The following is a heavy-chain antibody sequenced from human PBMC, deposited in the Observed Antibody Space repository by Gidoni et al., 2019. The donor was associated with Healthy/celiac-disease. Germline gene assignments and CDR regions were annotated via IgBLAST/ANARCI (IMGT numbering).Heavy chain of an antibody. CDR2: INPNSGGK. D-gene: IGHD3-10*01. CDR1: GYTFTGHY. J-gene: IGHJ6*02. Sequence: QVQLVQSGSEVKKPGASVKVSCKASGYTFTGHYMHWVRQATGQGLGWMGRINPNSGGKNYAQKCQGRVTMTRDTSISTAYMELSRLRSDDTAVYYCARPASGSYYYYGMDVWGQGTTVTVSS. V-gene: IGHV1-2*06. CDR3: ARPASGSYYYYGMDV.